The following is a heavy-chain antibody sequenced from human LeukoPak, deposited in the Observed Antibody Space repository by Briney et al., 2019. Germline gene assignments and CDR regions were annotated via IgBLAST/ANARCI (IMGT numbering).Heavy chain of an antibody. J-gene: IGHJ4*02. CDR1: GFTFSSYS. D-gene: IGHD1-26*01. CDR2: ISSSSSYI. Sequence: GGSLRLSCAASGFTFSSYSMNWVRQAPGKGLEWVSSISSSSSYIYYADSVKGRFTIPRDNAKNSLYLQMNSRRAEDTAVYYCARVPKWEQTEYWGQGTLVTVSS. V-gene: IGHV3-21*01. CDR3: ARVPKWEQTEY.